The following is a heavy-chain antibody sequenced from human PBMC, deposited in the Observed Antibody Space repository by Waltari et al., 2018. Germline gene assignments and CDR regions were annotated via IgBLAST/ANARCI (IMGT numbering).Heavy chain of an antibody. J-gene: IGHJ3*01. D-gene: IGHD5-12*01. CDR2: ISYNGAT. V-gene: IGHV4-39*02. CDR1: GASITSTNHY. CDR3: ATYIGASVGTAAFDV. Sequence: QLQLQESGPGLVKPSETLSLTCSVSGASITSTNHYWGWLRQPPGQGLEWIATISYNGATYSSPSLRGRVTVSRDTSMNYVSLKLGSVTAADTAVYYCATYIGASVGTAAFDVWGQGTMVTVSS.